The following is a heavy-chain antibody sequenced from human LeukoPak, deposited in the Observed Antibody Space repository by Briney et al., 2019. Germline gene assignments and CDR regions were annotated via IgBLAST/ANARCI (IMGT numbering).Heavy chain of an antibody. CDR2: IYYSGST. CDR3: ARDRYCGGDCYSRGYYYYGMDV. V-gene: IGHV4-39*02. J-gene: IGHJ6*02. Sequence: PSETLSLTCTVSGGSISSSSYYWGWIRQPPGKGLEWIGSIYYSGSTYYNPSLKSRVTISVDTSKNQFSLKLSSVTAADTAVYYCARDRYCGGDCYSRGYYYYGMDVWGQGTTVTVSS. D-gene: IGHD2-21*02. CDR1: GGSISSSSYY.